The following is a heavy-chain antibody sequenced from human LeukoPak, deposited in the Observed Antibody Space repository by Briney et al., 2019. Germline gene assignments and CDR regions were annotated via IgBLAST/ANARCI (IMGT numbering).Heavy chain of an antibody. Sequence: SETLSLTCTVSGGSMSSYYWSWIRQPPGKGLEWIGYSYYSGSTYYNPSLKSRVTISVDTSKNQFSLKLSSVAAADTAVYYCARDRHVYYDILTGYASYFEYWGQGALVTVSS. CDR2: SYYSGST. D-gene: IGHD3-9*01. CDR1: GGSMSSYY. J-gene: IGHJ4*02. V-gene: IGHV4-59*01. CDR3: ARDRHVYYDILTGYASYFEY.